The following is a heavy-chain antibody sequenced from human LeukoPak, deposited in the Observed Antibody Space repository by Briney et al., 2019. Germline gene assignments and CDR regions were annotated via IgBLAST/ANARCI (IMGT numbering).Heavy chain of an antibody. J-gene: IGHJ4*02. CDR1: GFTFSSYR. CDR2: INGDGTGI. D-gene: IGHD6-19*01. Sequence: GGSLRLSCAASGFTFSSYRMHWVRQAPGKGLVWVSRINGDGTGISYADSVKGRFTISRDNAKNSVYLQMNSLRDEDTSVYYCARVYSSGWYFDYWGQGTLVTVSS. V-gene: IGHV3-74*01. CDR3: ARVYSSGWYFDY.